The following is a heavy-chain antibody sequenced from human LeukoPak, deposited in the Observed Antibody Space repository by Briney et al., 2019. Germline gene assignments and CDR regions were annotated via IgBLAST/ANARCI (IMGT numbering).Heavy chain of an antibody. CDR3: ARADYGDDKNDY. CDR1: GYTFTGYY. CDR2: INPNSGGT. J-gene: IGHJ4*02. Sequence: ASVKVSCKASGYTFTGYYMHLVRQAPGQGLEWMGWINPNSGGTNYAQKFQGRVTMTRDTSISTAYMELSRLRSDGTAVYYCARADYGDDKNDYWGQGTLVTVSS. V-gene: IGHV1-2*02. D-gene: IGHD4-17*01.